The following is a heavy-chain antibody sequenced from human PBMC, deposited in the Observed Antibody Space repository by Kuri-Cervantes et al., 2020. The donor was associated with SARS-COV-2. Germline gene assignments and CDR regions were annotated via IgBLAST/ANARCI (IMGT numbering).Heavy chain of an antibody. Sequence: SETLSLTCTVSDGSISNYYWSWSRQPPGKGLEWIGYIYHSGSTNYNPSLNSRVTISIDTSKNQFALRLSTVTAADTAVYYCARHDYGDPLTYYYGVDGWGQGTTVTVSS. D-gene: IGHD4-17*01. J-gene: IGHJ6*02. V-gene: IGHV4-59*01. CDR2: IYHSGST. CDR3: ARHDYGDPLTYYYGVDG. CDR1: DGSISNYY.